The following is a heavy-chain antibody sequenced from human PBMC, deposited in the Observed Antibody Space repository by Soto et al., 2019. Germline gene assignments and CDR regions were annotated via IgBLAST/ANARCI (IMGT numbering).Heavy chain of an antibody. V-gene: IGHV3-23*01. Sequence: EVPLLESGGGLVQPGGSMRLSCAASGFTFSNYALTWVRQAAGKGLVWVSSISGRGGSTYYADSVKGRFTISRDTCNPALYVEMNSRSAAYTAVYYCAKEPGTNKYTDFHYWGQGTLVTVSS. CDR3: AKEPGTNKYTDFHY. CDR2: ISGRGGST. D-gene: IGHD2-8*01. CDR1: GFTFSNYA. J-gene: IGHJ4*02.